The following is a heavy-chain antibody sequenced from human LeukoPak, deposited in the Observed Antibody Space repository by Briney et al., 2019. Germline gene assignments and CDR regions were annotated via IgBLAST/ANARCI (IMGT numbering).Heavy chain of an antibody. CDR1: GFTFDDYA. V-gene: IGHV3-9*01. J-gene: IGHJ4*02. CDR2: ISWNSGSI. Sequence: PGGSLRLSCAASGFTFDDYAMHWVRQAPGKGLEWVSGISWNSGSIGYADSVKGRFTISRDNAKNSLYLQMNSLRAEDTALYYCAKDRTYSYEAFDYWGQGTLVTVSS. CDR3: AKDRTYSYEAFDY. D-gene: IGHD5-18*01.